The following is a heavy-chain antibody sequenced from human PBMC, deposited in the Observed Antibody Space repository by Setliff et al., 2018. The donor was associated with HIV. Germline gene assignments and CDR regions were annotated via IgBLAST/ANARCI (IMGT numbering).Heavy chain of an antibody. CDR3: ARDEERRGPPGI. CDR2: INPTSGDT. CDR1: GYTLTGYY. D-gene: IGHD1-26*01. Sequence: ASVKVSCKASGYTLTGYYMNWVRQAPGQGLEWMGRINPTSGDTNFAQKFQGRVTMTRDTSISTAYMELSRLKSDDAAVYYCARDEERRGPPGIWGQGTMVTVSS. J-gene: IGHJ3*02. V-gene: IGHV1-2*06.